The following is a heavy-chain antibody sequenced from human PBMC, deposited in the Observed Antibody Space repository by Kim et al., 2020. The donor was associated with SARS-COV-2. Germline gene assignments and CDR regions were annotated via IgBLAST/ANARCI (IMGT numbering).Heavy chain of an antibody. Sequence: SETLSLTCTVSGGSISSYYWSWIRQPPGKGLEWIGYIYYSGSTNYNPSLKSRVTISVDTSKNQFSLKLSSVTAADTAVYYCARAHKKGFDYCGQGTLVTVSS. CDR1: GGSISSYY. CDR2: IYYSGST. J-gene: IGHJ4*02. CDR3: ARAHKKGFDY. V-gene: IGHV4-59*01.